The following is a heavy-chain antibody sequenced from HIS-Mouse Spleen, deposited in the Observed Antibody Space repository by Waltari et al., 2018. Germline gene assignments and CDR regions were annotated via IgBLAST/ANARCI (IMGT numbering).Heavy chain of an antibody. CDR1: GYTFTSYG. Sequence: QVQLVQSGAEVKKPGASVKVSCKASGYTFTSYGISWVRQAPGQGLEWMGWVISYNGNTNYAQTLQGRVTMTTDTSTSTAYMELRSLRSDDTAVYYCARDKQTELRFDPWGQGTLVTVSS. CDR2: VISYNGNT. J-gene: IGHJ5*02. D-gene: IGHD1-7*01. CDR3: ARDKQTELRFDP. V-gene: IGHV1-18*01.